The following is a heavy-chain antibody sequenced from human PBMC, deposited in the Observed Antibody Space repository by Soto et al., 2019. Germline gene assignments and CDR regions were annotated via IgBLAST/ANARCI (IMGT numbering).Heavy chain of an antibody. CDR1: GFTFRRYW. CDR3: AKGGHIDY. J-gene: IGHJ4*02. V-gene: IGHV3-7*03. Sequence: QPGGSLRLSCAASGFTFRRYWISWVRQAPGKGLEWVANIKEDGSEKNDVDSVKGRFTISRDNAKNSLYLQMNSLRVEDTAVYYCAKGGHIDYCGQGTLVTVSS. D-gene: IGHD3-16*01. CDR2: IKEDGSEK.